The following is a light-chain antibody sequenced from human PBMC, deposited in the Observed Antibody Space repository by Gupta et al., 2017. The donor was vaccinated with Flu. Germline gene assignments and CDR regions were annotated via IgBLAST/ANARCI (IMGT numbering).Light chain of an antibody. J-gene: IGLJ2*01. V-gene: IGLV1-40*01. CDR2: GNS. Sequence: SVLTQPPSVSGAPGQRVTISCTGRSSNIGAGYDVHWYQQLPGTAPKLLIYGNSNRPSGVPDRFSGSKSGTSASLAITGLQAEDEADYYCQSYDSSLSGSVFGGGTKLTVL. CDR1: SSNIGAGYD. CDR3: QSYDSSLSGSV.